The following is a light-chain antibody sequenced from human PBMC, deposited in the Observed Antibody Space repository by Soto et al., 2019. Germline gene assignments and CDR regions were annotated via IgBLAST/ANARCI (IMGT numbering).Light chain of an antibody. Sequence: VETKCPVAMRVSKGERATLSCRASQSISSSYLGWYQQKPGQAPRLLIYAASTRATGVPARFSGSGSGTEFTITICSLHSEDFALYCCQRDNKRLLRFGQGTRLEIK. CDR3: QRDNKRLLR. J-gene: IGKJ5*01. V-gene: IGKV3-15*01. CDR2: AAS. CDR1: QSISSSY.